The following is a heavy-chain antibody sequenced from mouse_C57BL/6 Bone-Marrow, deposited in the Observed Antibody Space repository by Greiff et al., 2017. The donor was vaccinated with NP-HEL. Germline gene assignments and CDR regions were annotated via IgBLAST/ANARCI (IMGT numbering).Heavy chain of an antibody. CDR1: GFTFSSYG. CDR3: ARPRVYYGNDAGFAD. D-gene: IGHD2-2*01. J-gene: IGHJ3*01. CDR2: ISSGGSYT. V-gene: IGHV5-6*02. Sequence: DVKLVESGGDLVKPGGSLKLSCAASGFTFSSYGMSWVRQTPDKRLEWVATISSGGSYTYYPDSVKGRFTISRDNAQNTLYLQMSSLKSEDTAMYYCARPRVYYGNDAGFADWGQGTLVTVSA.